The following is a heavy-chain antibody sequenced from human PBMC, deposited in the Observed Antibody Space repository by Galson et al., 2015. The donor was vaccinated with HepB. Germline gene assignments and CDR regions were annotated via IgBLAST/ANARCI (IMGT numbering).Heavy chain of an antibody. CDR3: ARPSDIGLDV. J-gene: IGHJ5*02. CDR1: GYTFTYYG. V-gene: IGHV1-18*01. Sequence: SVKVSCKASGYTFTYYGITWLRQAPGEGLEWMGWINPHNGNTKSAQRVQGRVTLTTDTSTNTAYMDLGSLRSDDTAVYYCARPSDIGLDVWGQGTLVIVSS. D-gene: IGHD2-15*01. CDR2: INPHNGNT.